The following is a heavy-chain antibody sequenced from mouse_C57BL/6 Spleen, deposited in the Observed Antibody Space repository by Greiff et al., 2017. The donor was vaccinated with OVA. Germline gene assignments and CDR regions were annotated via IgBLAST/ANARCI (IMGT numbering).Heavy chain of an antibody. V-gene: IGHV1-42*01. Sequence: EVQLQQSGPELVKPGASVKISCKASGYSFTGYYMNWVKQSPEKSLEWIGEINPSTGGTTYNQKFKAKATFTVDKSSSTAYMQLKSLTSEDSAVYYCARSKTAQATSAWCAYWGQGTLVTVSA. CDR2: INPSTGGT. J-gene: IGHJ3*01. CDR3: ARSKTAQATSAWCAY. D-gene: IGHD3-2*02. CDR1: GYSFTGYY.